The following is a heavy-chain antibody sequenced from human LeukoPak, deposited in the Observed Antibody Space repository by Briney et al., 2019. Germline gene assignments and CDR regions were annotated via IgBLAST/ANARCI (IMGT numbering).Heavy chain of an antibody. CDR1: GGSISSGGYY. Sequence: SETLSLTCTVSGGSISSGGYYRSWIRQHPGKGLEWIGYIYYSGSTYYNPSLKSRVTISVDTSKNQFSLKLSSVTAADTAVYYCARDGGSTSSGRFDYWGQGTLVTVSS. J-gene: IGHJ4*02. CDR3: ARDGGSTSSGRFDY. CDR2: IYYSGST. V-gene: IGHV4-31*03. D-gene: IGHD6-19*01.